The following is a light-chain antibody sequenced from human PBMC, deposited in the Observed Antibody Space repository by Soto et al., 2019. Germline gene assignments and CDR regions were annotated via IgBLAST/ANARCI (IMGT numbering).Light chain of an antibody. CDR1: SSDVGGYNY. Sequence: QSALTQPPSASGSPGQSVTISCTGTSSDVGGYNYVSWYQQYPGKVPKLMVYEVNKRPSGVPDRFSGSKSGNTASPTVSGVQAEDEADYYCTSDAGGNNVFGTGTKVTVL. J-gene: IGLJ1*01. CDR2: EVN. CDR3: TSDAGGNNV. V-gene: IGLV2-8*01.